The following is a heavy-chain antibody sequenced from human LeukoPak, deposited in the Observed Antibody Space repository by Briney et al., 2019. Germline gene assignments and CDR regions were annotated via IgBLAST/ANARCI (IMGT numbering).Heavy chain of an antibody. CDR3: ARDLASSGYYYD. Sequence: GGSLRLSCEGSAFIFSGHWMNWVRQTPGKGLEWVVSIKEDGSERQYVDSVKGRFSISRDNTKGSLFLQLNSLRAEDTAVYYCARDLASSGYYYDWGQGTLVTVSS. V-gene: IGHV3-7*03. J-gene: IGHJ4*02. CDR1: AFIFSGHW. CDR2: IKEDGSER. D-gene: IGHD3-22*01.